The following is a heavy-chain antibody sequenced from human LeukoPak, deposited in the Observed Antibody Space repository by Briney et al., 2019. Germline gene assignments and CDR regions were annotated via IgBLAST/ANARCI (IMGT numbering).Heavy chain of an antibody. V-gene: IGHV1-18*01. Sequence: ASGKVSCKASGYTFTNYGMSWVRQAPGQGLEWMGWISGYNGNTNYAQKSQGRVTMTTDTSTNAAHMELRSLRSDDTAVYYCARDCGYQCLFDYWGQGTLVTVSS. J-gene: IGHJ4*02. CDR3: ARDCGYQCLFDY. D-gene: IGHD5-12*01. CDR2: ISGYNGNT. CDR1: GYTFTNYG.